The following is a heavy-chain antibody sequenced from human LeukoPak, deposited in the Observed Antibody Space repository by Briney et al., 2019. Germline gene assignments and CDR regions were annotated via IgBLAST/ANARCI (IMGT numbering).Heavy chain of an antibody. D-gene: IGHD5-24*01. CDR1: GYTFTCHW. J-gene: IGHJ5*02. CDR2: IYPDDSDT. CDR3: ARRALDGYIDT. V-gene: IGHV5-51*01. Sequence: GESLKISCKGSGYTFTCHWIVWVRQMPGKGLEWMGIIYPDDSDTRYRPSFQGQVTISADKSTSTAYLQWSSLKASDTAMYYCARRALDGYIDTWGQGTLVTVSS.